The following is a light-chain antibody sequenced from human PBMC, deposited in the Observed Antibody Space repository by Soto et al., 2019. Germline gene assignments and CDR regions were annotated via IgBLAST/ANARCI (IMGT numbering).Light chain of an antibody. J-gene: IGKJ2*01. CDR1: QSVTTN. Sequence: ETVLTQSPATLSVSPGERATFSCKASQSVTTNFAWYQQKPGQVPRLLIYGAFTRATGIPARFSGSGYGTEFTLSISSLQSEDFAIYHCQQYHSWPHTFGQGTKLEIK. CDR3: QQYHSWPHT. V-gene: IGKV3-15*01. CDR2: GAF.